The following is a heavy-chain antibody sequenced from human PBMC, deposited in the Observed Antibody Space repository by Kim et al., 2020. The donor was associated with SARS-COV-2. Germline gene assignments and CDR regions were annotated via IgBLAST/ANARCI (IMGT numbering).Heavy chain of an antibody. J-gene: IGHJ4*02. CDR1: GYTLTELS. D-gene: IGHD6-13*01. Sequence: ASVKVSCKVSGYTLTELSMHWVRQAPGKGLEWMGGFDPEDGETIYAQKFQGRVTMTEDTSTDTAYMELSSLRSEDTAVYYCATDRGYSSSYATYYFDYWGQGTLVTVSS. CDR2: FDPEDGET. CDR3: ATDRGYSSSYATYYFDY. V-gene: IGHV1-24*01.